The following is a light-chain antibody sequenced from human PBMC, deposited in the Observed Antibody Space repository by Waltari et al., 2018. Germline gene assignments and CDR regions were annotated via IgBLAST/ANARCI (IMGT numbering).Light chain of an antibody. CDR1: QGISSY. J-gene: IGKJ3*01. CDR2: GGS. CDR3: LQVNSYPFT. Sequence: IQLTQSPLSLSASVGDRVTITCRASQGISSYLAWYQQKAGRAPKLLIYGGSILPNGVPSRFSGSGFGTDFTLTISSLQPEDFATYYCLQVNSYPFTFGPGTTVDIK. V-gene: IGKV1-9*01.